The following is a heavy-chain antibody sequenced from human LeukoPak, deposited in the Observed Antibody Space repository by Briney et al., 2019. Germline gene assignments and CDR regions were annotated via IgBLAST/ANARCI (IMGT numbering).Heavy chain of an antibody. J-gene: IGHJ4*02. Sequence: GRSLRLSCAASGFTFSSYWMSWVRQAPGKGLEWVANIKQDGSEKYYVDSVKGRFTISRDNAKNSLYLQMNSLRAEDTAVYYCARDGPDFWSGYYWEVWGQGTLVTVSS. V-gene: IGHV3-7*01. CDR3: ARDGPDFWSGYYWEV. CDR2: IKQDGSEK. D-gene: IGHD3-3*01. CDR1: GFTFSSYW.